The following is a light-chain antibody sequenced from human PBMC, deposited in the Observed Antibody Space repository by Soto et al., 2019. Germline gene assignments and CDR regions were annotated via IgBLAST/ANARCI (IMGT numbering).Light chain of an antibody. V-gene: IGLV3-21*04. CDR2: YNT. J-gene: IGLJ2*01. CDR3: QVWDSSNDHVI. CDR1: NIGSKG. Sequence: SYELTQPPSVSVAPGKTARITCGGNNIGSKGVHWYQQKPGQAPVLVIYYNTDRPSGIPERFSGSNSGNTATLTISRVEAGDEADYYCQVWDSSNDHVIFGGGTQLTVL.